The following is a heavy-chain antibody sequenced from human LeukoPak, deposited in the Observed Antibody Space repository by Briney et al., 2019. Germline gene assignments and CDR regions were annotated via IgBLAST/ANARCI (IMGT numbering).Heavy chain of an antibody. J-gene: IGHJ4*02. CDR3: AKVATEAFYFDY. CDR1: RFTFSSYE. Sequence: GGSLRLSCAASRFTFSSYEMNWVRQAPGKGLEGFSYIGSFGTTISYADSVKGRFTISRDNAKSSLYLQMSSLRAEDTAVYYCAKVATEAFYFDYWGQGAQVTVSS. V-gene: IGHV3-48*03. D-gene: IGHD5-12*01. CDR2: IGSFGTTI.